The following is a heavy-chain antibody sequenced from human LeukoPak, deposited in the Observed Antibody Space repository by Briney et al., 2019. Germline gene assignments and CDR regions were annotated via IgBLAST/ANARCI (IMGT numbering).Heavy chain of an antibody. CDR3: ARGSRYCSGGSCYYPDY. V-gene: IGHV4-59*01. CDR1: GDSINSYY. Sequence: KASETLSLTCTVSGDSINSYYWSWIRQPPGKGLEWIWSISYSGSTNYNPSLNSRVTISVDTSKNQFSLKLSSVTAADTAVYYCARGSRYCSGGSCYYPDYWGQGTLVTVSS. CDR2: ISYSGST. J-gene: IGHJ4*02. D-gene: IGHD2-15*01.